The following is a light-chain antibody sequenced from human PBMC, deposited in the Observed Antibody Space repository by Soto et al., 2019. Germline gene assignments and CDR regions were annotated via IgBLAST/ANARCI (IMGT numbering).Light chain of an antibody. CDR2: DAS. J-gene: IGKJ1*01. Sequence: EIVLTQSPDTLSLSPGERATLFCRASQTLSINSLAWYQQKPGQAPRLLIYDASNRATGIPARFSGTGSETDFTLTISSLEPEDFAIYYCQQRSKMPLTFGHGTKVDIK. CDR3: QQRSKMPLT. CDR1: QTLSINS. V-gene: IGKV3-11*01.